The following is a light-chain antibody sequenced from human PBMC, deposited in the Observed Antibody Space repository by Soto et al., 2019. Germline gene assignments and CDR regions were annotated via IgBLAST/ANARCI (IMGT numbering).Light chain of an antibody. CDR1: SSDIGGYNY. J-gene: IGLJ2*01. Sequence: QSALTQPPSASGSPGQSVTISCTGTSSDIGGYNYVSWYQPHPGKAPKLMIYEVTKRPSGVPDRFSGSKSGNTASLTVSGLQAEDEADYYYTSHAGSKNLGVFGGGTKLTVL. CDR2: EVT. V-gene: IGLV2-8*01. CDR3: TSHAGSKNLGV.